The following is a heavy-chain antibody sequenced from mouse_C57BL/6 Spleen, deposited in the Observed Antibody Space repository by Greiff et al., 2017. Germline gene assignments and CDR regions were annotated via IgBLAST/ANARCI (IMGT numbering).Heavy chain of an antibody. CDR1: GFTFSDYG. D-gene: IGHD1-1*01. J-gene: IGHJ1*03. V-gene: IGHV5-17*01. CDR3: ARCPGYYGSSPLGYFDV. CDR2: ISSGSSTI. Sequence: EVHLVESGGGLVKPGGSLKLSCAASGFTFSDYGMHWVRQAPEKGLEWVAYISSGSSTIYYADTVKGRFTISRDNAKNTLFLQMTSLRSEDTAMYYCARCPGYYGSSPLGYFDVWGTGTTVTVSS.